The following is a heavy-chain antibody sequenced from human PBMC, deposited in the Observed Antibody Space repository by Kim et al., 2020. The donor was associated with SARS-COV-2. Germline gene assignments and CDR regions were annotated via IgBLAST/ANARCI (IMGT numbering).Heavy chain of an antibody. Sequence: GGSLSLSCAASGFTFSSYWMHWVRQAPGKGLVWVSRINSDGGTTSYADSVKGRFTISRDNAKSTLYLQRNSLRAEDTAVYYCASRRYTGTYYYFDYWGQGTLVTVSS. CDR2: INSDGGTT. D-gene: IGHD1-26*01. V-gene: IGHV3-74*01. J-gene: IGHJ4*02. CDR1: GFTFSSYW. CDR3: ASRRYTGTYYYFDY.